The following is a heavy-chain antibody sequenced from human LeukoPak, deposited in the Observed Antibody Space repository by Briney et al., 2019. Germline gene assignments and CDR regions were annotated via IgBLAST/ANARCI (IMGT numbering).Heavy chain of an antibody. CDR3: ARLPGYSYGQTFDY. D-gene: IGHD5-18*01. V-gene: IGHV4-39*01. Sequence: SETLSLTCTVSGGSISSSSYYWGWIRQPPGKGLEWIGSIYYSGSTYYNPSLKSRVTISVDTSKNQFSLTLSSVTAADTAVYYSARLPGYSYGQTFDYWGQGTLVTVSS. CDR2: IYYSGST. J-gene: IGHJ4*02. CDR1: GGSISSSSYY.